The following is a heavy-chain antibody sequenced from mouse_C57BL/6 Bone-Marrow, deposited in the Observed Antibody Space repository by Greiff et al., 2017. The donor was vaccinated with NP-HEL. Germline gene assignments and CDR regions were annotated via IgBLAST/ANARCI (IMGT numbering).Heavy chain of an antibody. Sequence: QVQLQQSGTELVKPGASVKLSCKASGYTFTSYWMHWVKQRPGQGLEWIGNINPSNGGTNYNEKFKSKATLTVDKSSSTAYMQLSSLTSEDSAVYYCARDGSSLSYWYFDVWGTGTTVTVSS. CDR1: GYTFTSYW. CDR2: INPSNGGT. CDR3: ARDGSSLSYWYFDV. D-gene: IGHD1-1*01. J-gene: IGHJ1*03. V-gene: IGHV1-53*01.